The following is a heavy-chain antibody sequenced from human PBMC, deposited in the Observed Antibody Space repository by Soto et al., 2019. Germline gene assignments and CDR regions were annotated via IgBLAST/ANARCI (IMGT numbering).Heavy chain of an antibody. CDR2: VFYTGFT. J-gene: IGHJ4*02. CDR1: GGSISGSCYY. CDR3: ASSQKGYNWSYFDH. D-gene: IGHD1-20*01. Sequence: TSETLSLTCAVSGGSISGSCYYWGWLRQSPGRGPEWIGSVFYTGFTSYNPSLESRVSVSVDTSKNQFSLKVSAVTAADTAVYYCASSQKGYNWSYFDHWGQGALVTVSS. V-gene: IGHV4-39*01.